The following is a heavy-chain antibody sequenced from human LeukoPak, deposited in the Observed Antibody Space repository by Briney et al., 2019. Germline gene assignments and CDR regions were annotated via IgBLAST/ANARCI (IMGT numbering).Heavy chain of an antibody. CDR1: GYPFTSYW. CDR2: IYPGDSDT. V-gene: IGHV5-51*01. J-gene: IGHJ4*02. D-gene: IGHD5-24*01. Sequence: GESLKISCKASGYPFTSYWIGWVRQIPGKGLEWMGIIYPGDSDTTYSPSFQGQVTVSADNSISTAYLQWSSLKASDTAMYYCARRTSTMGDYWGQGTLVTVSS. CDR3: ARRTSTMGDY.